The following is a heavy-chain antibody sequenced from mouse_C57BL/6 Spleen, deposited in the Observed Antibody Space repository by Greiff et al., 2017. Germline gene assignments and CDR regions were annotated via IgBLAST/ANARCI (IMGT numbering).Heavy chain of an antibody. Sequence: EVQLQQSGPELVKPGASVKISCKASGYTFTDSYMNWVKQSHGKSLEWIGDINPNNGGTSYNQKFKGKATLTVDKSSSTAYMELRSLTSEDSAGYYCARFRWGPYAMDYWGQGTSVTVSS. V-gene: IGHV1-26*01. D-gene: IGHD4-1*01. J-gene: IGHJ4*01. CDR2: INPNNGGT. CDR3: ARFRWGPYAMDY. CDR1: GYTFTDSY.